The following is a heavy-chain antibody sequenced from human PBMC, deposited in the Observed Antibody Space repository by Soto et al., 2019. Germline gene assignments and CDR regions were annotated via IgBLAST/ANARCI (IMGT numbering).Heavy chain of an antibody. V-gene: IGHV4-34*01. CDR1: GGSFSGYY. D-gene: IGHD1-26*01. CDR3: ARGGSGSYYVIYRRWFDP. CDR2: INHSGST. J-gene: IGHJ5*02. Sequence: PSETLSLTCAVYGGSFSGYYWSWIRQPPGKGLEWIGEINHSGSTNYNPSLKSRVTISVDTSKNQFSLKLSSVTAADTAVYYCARGGSGSYYVIYRRWFDPWGQGTLVTVSS.